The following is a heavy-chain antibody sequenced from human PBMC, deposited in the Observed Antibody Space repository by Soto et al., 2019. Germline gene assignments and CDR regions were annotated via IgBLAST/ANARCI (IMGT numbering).Heavy chain of an antibody. D-gene: IGHD1-20*01. J-gene: IGHJ2*01. V-gene: IGHV3-74*03. CDR1: GFTLSNFW. Sequence: GGSLRLSCVASGFTLSNFWIHWVRQVPGKGLLWVARINGVGTSVMYGDSVKGRATISRDNVKSTVYLQLKSLRTEGTAVFYCLREYVSYIDLWGRGTQGTVSS. CDR2: INGVGTSV. CDR3: LREYVSYIDL.